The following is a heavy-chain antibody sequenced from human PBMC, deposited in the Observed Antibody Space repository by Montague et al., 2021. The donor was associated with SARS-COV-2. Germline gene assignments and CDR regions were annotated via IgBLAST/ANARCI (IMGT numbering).Heavy chain of an antibody. CDR3: ARAPIYRSSWYAYFDY. V-gene: IGHV4-59*01. CDR2: INYSGST. J-gene: IGHJ4*02. Sequence: SETLSLTCTVSGDSMNNDYWSWIRQPPGKGLEWVGYINYSGSTHYNPSLQSRVTLSRDTSKNQFSLRLTSVTAADTAMYFCARAPIYRSSWYAYFDYWGQGTLVTVSS. CDR1: GDSMNNDY. D-gene: IGHD6-13*01.